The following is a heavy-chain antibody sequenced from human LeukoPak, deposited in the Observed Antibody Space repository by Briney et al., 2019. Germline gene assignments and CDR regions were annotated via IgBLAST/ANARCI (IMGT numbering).Heavy chain of an antibody. J-gene: IGHJ4*02. CDR3: AKRFGGWLTVDC. V-gene: IGHV3-21*04. CDR2: ISSSSSYI. Sequence: GGSLRLSCAASGFTFSSYSMNWVRQAPGKGLEWVSSISSSSSYIYYADSVKGRFTISRDDSKNTLYLQMNSLRAEDTAVYYCAKRFGGWLTVDCWGQGTLVTVSS. D-gene: IGHD6-19*01. CDR1: GFTFSSYS.